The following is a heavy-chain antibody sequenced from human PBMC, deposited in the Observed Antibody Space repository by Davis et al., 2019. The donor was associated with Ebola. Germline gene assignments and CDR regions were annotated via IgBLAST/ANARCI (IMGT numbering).Heavy chain of an antibody. CDR2: LSASGGGK. V-gene: IGHV3-23*01. CDR3: ATDSSGYNYERLYYTDYMDV. D-gene: IGHD3-22*01. CDR1: GFTFSGYD. J-gene: IGHJ6*03. Sequence: GESLKISCTVSGFTFSGYDMSWVRQAPGKGLEWVSLLSASGGGKYYADSVRGRFTISRDNSKNTMYLEMNNLRADDTAIYYCATDSSGYNYERLYYTDYMDVWGKGTTVTVSS.